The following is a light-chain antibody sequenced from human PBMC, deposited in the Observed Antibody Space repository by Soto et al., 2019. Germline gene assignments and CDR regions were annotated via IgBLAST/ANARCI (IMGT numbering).Light chain of an antibody. J-gene: IGKJ5*01. CDR3: QQYNNWPIT. Sequence: IVMTQSPSTFPSSPVERVTLSCRASQSVNSDLAWYQQTPGQAPRPLIYGASTRATGIPARFSGSGSGTEFTLTISSLQSEDFAVYYCQQYNNWPITFGQGTRLEIK. CDR1: QSVNSD. V-gene: IGKV3-15*01. CDR2: GAS.